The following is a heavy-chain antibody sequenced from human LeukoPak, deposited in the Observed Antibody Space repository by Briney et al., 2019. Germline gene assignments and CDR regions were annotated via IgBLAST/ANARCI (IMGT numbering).Heavy chain of an antibody. CDR1: AGSISSSSYY. CDR2: IYHSGST. CDR3: PQQATVVVAAWFEP. Sequence: SETLSLTCTVSAGSISSSSYYWGWIRQPPGKRLEWIATIYHSGSTYYNPSLKSRVTISVDTSKNQFSLRLSSVTAADTAVYYCPQQATVVVAAWFEPWGQGTLVTVSS. V-gene: IGHV4-39*01. J-gene: IGHJ5*02. D-gene: IGHD2-15*01.